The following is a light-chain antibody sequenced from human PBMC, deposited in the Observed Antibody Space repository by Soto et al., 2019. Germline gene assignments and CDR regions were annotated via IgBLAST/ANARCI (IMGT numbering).Light chain of an antibody. J-gene: IGLJ1*01. Sequence: QAVVTQSPSASGTPGQRVTISCSGSSSNIGRNYVYWYQQLPGTAPKLLIYRNNQRPSGVPDRFSGSRSDTSASLAISGLRSEDEADYYCAAWDDSLSGYVFGTGTQLTVL. CDR3: AAWDDSLSGYV. V-gene: IGLV1-47*01. CDR2: RNN. CDR1: SSNIGRNY.